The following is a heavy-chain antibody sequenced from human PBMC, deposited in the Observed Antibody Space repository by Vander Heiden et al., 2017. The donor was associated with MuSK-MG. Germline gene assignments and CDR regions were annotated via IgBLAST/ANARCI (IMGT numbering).Heavy chain of an antibody. CDR3: ARVWDYDILTGYGGMDV. V-gene: IGHV1-46*01. CDR1: GYTFTSYY. J-gene: IGHJ6*02. Sequence: QVQLVQSGAEVKKPGASVKVSCKASGYTFTSYYMHWVRQAPGQGLEWMGIINPSGGSTSYAQKFQGRVTMTRDTSTSTVYMELSSLRSEDTAVYYCARVWDYDILTGYGGMDVWGQGTTVTVSS. D-gene: IGHD3-9*01. CDR2: INPSGGST.